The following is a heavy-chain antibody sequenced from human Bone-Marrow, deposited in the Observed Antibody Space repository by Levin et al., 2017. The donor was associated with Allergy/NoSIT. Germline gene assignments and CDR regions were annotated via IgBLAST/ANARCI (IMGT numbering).Heavy chain of an antibody. CDR3: ASRLTASGGLDV. CDR1: GVTRNTYT. D-gene: IGHD5-18*01. CDR2: INSNSGYV. V-gene: IGHV3-21*04. J-gene: IGHJ6*02. Sequence: NTGGSLRLSCAVSGVTRNTYTLTWVRQPPGKGLEWVSSINSNSGYVHHVDSVKGRFTISRDNSKKLLFLQMNSLRDEDTATYYCASRLTASGGLDVWGHGTTVTVSS.